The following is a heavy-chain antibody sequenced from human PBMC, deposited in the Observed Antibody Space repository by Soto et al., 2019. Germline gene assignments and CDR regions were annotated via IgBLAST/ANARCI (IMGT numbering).Heavy chain of an antibody. Sequence: EVQLVESGGGPVRPGGSLKLSCAASGFNFITYSLSWVRQAPGKGLEWVASISSSAVYIDFADSVKGRFTISRDNANNSLYLQMNSLRAEDTATYYYVRDGLDYYDTERLYFDNWGQGTLVTVSS. D-gene: IGHD3-22*01. V-gene: IGHV3-21*01. CDR2: ISSSAVYI. CDR1: GFNFITYS. CDR3: VRDGLDYYDTERLYFDN. J-gene: IGHJ4*02.